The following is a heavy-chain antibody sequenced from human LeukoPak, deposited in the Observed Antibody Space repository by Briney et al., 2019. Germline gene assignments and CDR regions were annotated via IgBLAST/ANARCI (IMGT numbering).Heavy chain of an antibody. CDR2: IYYSGST. D-gene: IGHD4-23*01. CDR1: GGSFSSHY. Sequence: SETLSLTCTVSGGSFSSHYWSWVRQPPGKGLEWIAYIYYSGSTNYNPSLKSRVTISVDASKNQFSLNPSSVTAADTAVYYCAREIRDYTGKFGYFDYWGQGTLVTVSS. V-gene: IGHV4-59*11. J-gene: IGHJ4*02. CDR3: AREIRDYTGKFGYFDY.